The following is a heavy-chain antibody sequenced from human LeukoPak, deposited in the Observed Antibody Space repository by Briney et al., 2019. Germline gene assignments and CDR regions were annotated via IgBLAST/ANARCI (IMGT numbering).Heavy chain of an antibody. D-gene: IGHD4-11*01. CDR1: GFTFSTFA. V-gene: IGHV3-23*01. Sequence: GGSLRLSCAASGFTFSTFAMIWVRQPPGKGLEWVSSIFPSGGEIHYADSVRGRFTISRDNSKSTLYLQMNSLRAEDTALYYCAREKVTTDNYYYMDVWGKGTTVTVSS. J-gene: IGHJ6*03. CDR2: IFPSGGEI. CDR3: AREKVTTDNYYYMDV.